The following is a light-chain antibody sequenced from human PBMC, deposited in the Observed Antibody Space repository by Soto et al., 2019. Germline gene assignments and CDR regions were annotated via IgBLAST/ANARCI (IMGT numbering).Light chain of an antibody. CDR3: SSYTSSYTYV. CDR1: SSDVGGYNF. J-gene: IGLJ1*01. Sequence: QSALTQPASVSGSPGQSVTISCAGTSSDVGGYNFVSWYQQHPGKAPQLMIYDVSSRPSGVSNRFSGSKSGNTASLTISGLQAEDEADYHCSSYTSSYTYVFGTGTKVTVL. V-gene: IGLV2-14*03. CDR2: DVS.